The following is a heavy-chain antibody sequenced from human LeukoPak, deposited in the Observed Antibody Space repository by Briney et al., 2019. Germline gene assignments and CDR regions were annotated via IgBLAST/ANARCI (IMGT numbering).Heavy chain of an antibody. J-gene: IGHJ4*02. CDR3: AHSPYCGGDCYWGVDY. D-gene: IGHD2-21*02. CDR1: GFSLSTSGVG. CDR2: IYWNDDK. V-gene: IGHV2-5*01. Sequence: SAPTLVKHTQTLTLTCTFSGFSLSTSGVGVGWIRQPPGKALEWLALIYWNDDKRYSPSLKSRLIITKDTSKNQVVLTMTNMDPVDTATYYCAHSPYCGGDCYWGVDYWGQGTLVTVSS.